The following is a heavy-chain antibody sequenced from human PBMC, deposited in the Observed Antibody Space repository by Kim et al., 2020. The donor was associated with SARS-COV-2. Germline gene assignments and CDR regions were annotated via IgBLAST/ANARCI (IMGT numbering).Heavy chain of an antibody. CDR3: ARGDYLDYSNEWFDP. CDR1: GGSFSGYY. Sequence: SETLSLTCAVYGGSFSGYYWSWIRQPPGKGLEWIGEINHSGSPNYNPSLKSRVTISVDTSKNQFSLKLSSVTAADTAVYYCARGDYLDYSNEWFDPWGQGTLVTVSS. D-gene: IGHD4-4*01. CDR2: INHSGSP. J-gene: IGHJ5*02. V-gene: IGHV4-34*01.